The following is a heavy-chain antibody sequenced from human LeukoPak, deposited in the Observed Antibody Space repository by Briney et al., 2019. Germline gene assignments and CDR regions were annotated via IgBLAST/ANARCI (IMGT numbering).Heavy chain of an antibody. CDR1: GGSISSGGYS. D-gene: IGHD4-23*01. V-gene: IGHV4-30-2*01. CDR3: AGYGGNSAGFDY. CDR2: IYHSGST. J-gene: IGHJ4*02. Sequence: SETLSLTCAVSGGSISSGGYSWSWIRQPPGKGLEWIGYIYHSGSTYYNPSLKSRVTISVDRSKDQFSLKLSSATAADTAVYYCAGYGGNSAGFDYWGQGTLVTVSS.